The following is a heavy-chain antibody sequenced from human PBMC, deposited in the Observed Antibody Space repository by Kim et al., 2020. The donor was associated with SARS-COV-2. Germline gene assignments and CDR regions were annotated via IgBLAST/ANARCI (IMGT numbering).Heavy chain of an antibody. D-gene: IGHD3-10*01. J-gene: IGHJ5*02. CDR2: FNPSGGST. Sequence: ASVKVSCKASGYTFTSSHIQWVRQAPGQGLEWMGIFNPSGGSTIYAQKLQGRVTMTRDTSTGTVYMELSSLRSEDTALYYCARGTWGGGGWGYGSGQYNRFDPWGQGTLVTVSS. CDR3: ARGTWGGGGWGYGSGQYNRFDP. CDR1: GYTFTSSH. V-gene: IGHV1-46*03.